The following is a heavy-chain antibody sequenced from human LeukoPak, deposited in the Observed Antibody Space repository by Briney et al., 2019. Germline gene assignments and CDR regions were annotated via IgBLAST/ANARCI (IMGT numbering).Heavy chain of an antibody. CDR2: IIPIFDTP. V-gene: IGHV1-69*05. CDR1: GGTFSNYA. CDR3: ARDHQFWFDP. Sequence: SVKVSCKASGGTFSNYAISWVRQAPGQGLEWMGGIIPIFDTPNFAQKLQGRVTMTTDTSTSTAYMELRSLRSDDTAVYYCARDHQFWFDPWGQGTLVTVSS. J-gene: IGHJ5*02.